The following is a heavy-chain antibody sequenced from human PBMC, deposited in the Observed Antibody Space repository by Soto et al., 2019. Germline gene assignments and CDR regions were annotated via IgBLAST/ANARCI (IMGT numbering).Heavy chain of an antibody. Sequence: QVQLVQSGAEVKKPGASVKVSCKASGYTFTSYYMHWVRQAPGQGLEWMGIINPSGGSTSYAQKFQGRVTMTRDTSTSTVYMELSGLRSEDTAVYYCAREDIVASNYYYGMDVWGQGTTVTVSS. D-gene: IGHD5-12*01. CDR2: INPSGGST. V-gene: IGHV1-46*01. J-gene: IGHJ6*02. CDR3: AREDIVASNYYYGMDV. CDR1: GYTFTSYY.